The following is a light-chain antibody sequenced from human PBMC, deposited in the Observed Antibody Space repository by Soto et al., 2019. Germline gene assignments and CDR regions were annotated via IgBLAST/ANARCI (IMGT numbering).Light chain of an antibody. CDR2: GAS. CDR3: QQYNNWPRT. V-gene: IGKV3D-15*01. CDR1: QSIHPS. J-gene: IGKJ1*01. Sequence: TQAPATLSLSPGARAATSCRPSQSIHPSLAWYQQKSGKPPRLLIYGASTRATGIPARFSGSGSGTEFTLTISSLQSEDFAVYYCQQYNNWPRTFGQGTKVDIK.